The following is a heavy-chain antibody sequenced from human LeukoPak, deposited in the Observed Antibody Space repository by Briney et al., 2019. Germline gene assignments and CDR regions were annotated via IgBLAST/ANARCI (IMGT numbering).Heavy chain of an antibody. J-gene: IGHJ4*02. Sequence: SETLSLTCAVYGGSFSGYYWSWIRQPPGKGLEWIGEINHSGSTNYNPSLKSRATISVDTSKNQFSLKLSSVTAADTAVYYCARNRRGYSGYGYGYWGQGTLVTVSS. V-gene: IGHV4-34*01. CDR2: INHSGST. D-gene: IGHD5-12*01. CDR1: GGSFSGYY. CDR3: ARNRRGYSGYGYGY.